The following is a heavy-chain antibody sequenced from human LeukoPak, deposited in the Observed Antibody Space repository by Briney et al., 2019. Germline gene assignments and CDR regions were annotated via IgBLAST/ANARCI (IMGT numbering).Heavy chain of an antibody. CDR2: ISSSGSTI. Sequence: PGGSLRLSCEVSGFTFSDHYIDWVRQAPGKGLEWVSYISSSGSTIYYADSVKGRFTISRDNAKNSLYLQMNSLSAEDTAVYYCARVAAIAARPLDYWGQGTLVTVSS. J-gene: IGHJ4*02. D-gene: IGHD6-6*01. V-gene: IGHV3-11*04. CDR3: ARVAAIAARPLDY. CDR1: GFTFSDHY.